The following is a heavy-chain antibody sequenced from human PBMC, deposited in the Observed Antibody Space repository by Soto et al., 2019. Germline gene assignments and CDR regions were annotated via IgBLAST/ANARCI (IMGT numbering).Heavy chain of an antibody. V-gene: IGHV1-18*04. CDR2: ISAYNGNT. Sequence: ASVKVSCKASGYTFTSYGISWVRQAPGQGLEWMGWISAYNGNTNYAQKLQGRVTMTTDTSTSTAYMELRSLRSDDTAVYYCARDIVVVVAATTSRWFDPWGQGTLVTVSS. D-gene: IGHD2-15*01. J-gene: IGHJ5*02. CDR3: ARDIVVVVAATTSRWFDP. CDR1: GYTFTSYG.